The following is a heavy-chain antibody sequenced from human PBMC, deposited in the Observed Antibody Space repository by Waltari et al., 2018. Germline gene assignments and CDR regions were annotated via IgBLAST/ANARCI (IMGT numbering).Heavy chain of an antibody. CDR2: ISWHSHTI. J-gene: IGHJ4*02. CDR3: AKGAFSSGWSIIDY. D-gene: IGHD6-19*01. CDR1: GFTFDDYA. V-gene: IGHV3-9*01. Sequence: EVQLVESGGGLVQPGRSLRLSCAASGFTFDDYAMHWVRQAPGKGLAWVSVISWHSHTIAYADSVKGRFTISRDNAKNSLYLQMNSLRTEDTAFYYCAKGAFSSGWSIIDYWGQGTLVTVSS.